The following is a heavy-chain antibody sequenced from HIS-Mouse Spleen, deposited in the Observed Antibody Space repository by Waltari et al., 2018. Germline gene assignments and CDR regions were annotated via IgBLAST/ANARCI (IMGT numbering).Heavy chain of an antibody. J-gene: IGHJ4*02. Sequence: QVQLVQSGAEVKKPGASVTVPCKASGYTFTSYDIHCLRQATGQGLEWMGWMNPNSGNTGYAQKFQGRVTMTRNTSISTAYMELSSLRSEDTAVYYCARGHDYSNYFDYWGQGTLVTVSS. V-gene: IGHV1-8*01. D-gene: IGHD4-4*01. CDR2: MNPNSGNT. CDR1: GYTFTSYD. CDR3: ARGHDYSNYFDY.